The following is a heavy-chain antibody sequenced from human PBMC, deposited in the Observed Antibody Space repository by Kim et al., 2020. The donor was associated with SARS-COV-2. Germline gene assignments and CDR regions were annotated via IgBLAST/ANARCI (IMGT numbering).Heavy chain of an antibody. J-gene: IGHJ3*02. D-gene: IGHD3-10*01. V-gene: IGHV5-51*01. CDR1: GYSFTSYW. CDR2: IYPGDSDT. Sequence: GESLKISCKGSGYSFTSYWIGWVRQMPGKGLEWMGIIYPGDSDTRYSPSFQGQVTISADKSISTAYLQWSSLKASDTAMYYCATSAAIYYYGSGSYYNGFAFDIWGQGTMVTVSS. CDR3: ATSAAIYYYGSGSYYNGFAFDI.